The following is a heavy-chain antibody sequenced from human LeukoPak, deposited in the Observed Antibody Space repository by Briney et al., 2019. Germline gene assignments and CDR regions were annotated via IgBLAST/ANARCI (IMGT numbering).Heavy chain of an antibody. CDR1: GGSISSGDYY. CDR2: IYYSGST. CDR3: ARWPLIAAAGSPDAFDI. Sequence: PSETLSLTCTVSGGSISSGDYYWSWIRQPPGKGLEWIGYIYYSGSTYYNPSLKSRVTISVDTSKNQFSLKLSSVTAADTAVYYCARWPLIAAAGSPDAFDIWGQGTMVTVSS. J-gene: IGHJ3*02. V-gene: IGHV4-30-4*01. D-gene: IGHD6-13*01.